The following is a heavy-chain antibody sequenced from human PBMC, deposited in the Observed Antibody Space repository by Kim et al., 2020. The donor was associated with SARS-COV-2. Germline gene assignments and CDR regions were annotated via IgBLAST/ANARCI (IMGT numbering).Heavy chain of an antibody. D-gene: IGHD3-3*01. CDR2: INAGNGNT. J-gene: IGHJ6*02. CDR1: GYTFTSYA. CDR3: ARLYDFWSGYYYYYYGMDV. V-gene: IGHV1-3*01. Sequence: ASVKVSCKASGYTFTSYAMHWVRQAPGQRLEWMGWINAGNGNTKYSQKFQGRVTITRDTSASTAYMELSSLRSEDTAVYYCARLYDFWSGYYYYYYGMDVWGQGTTVTVSS.